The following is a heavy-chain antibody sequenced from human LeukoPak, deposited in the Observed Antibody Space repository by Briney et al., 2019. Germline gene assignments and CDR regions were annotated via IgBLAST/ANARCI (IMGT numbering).Heavy chain of an antibody. CDR3: VRDATGLTN. CDR1: GLTFRGHW. D-gene: IGHD4-11*01. CDR2: INSDGSGK. J-gene: IGHJ4*02. Sequence: GGSLRLSCVASGLTFRGHWMNWVRQAPGQGTEWVANINSDGSGKYHVDSVQGRFTISRDNAKNSLYLQMNSLRAEDTAVYYCVRDATGLTNWGQGTLITVSS. V-gene: IGHV3-7*01.